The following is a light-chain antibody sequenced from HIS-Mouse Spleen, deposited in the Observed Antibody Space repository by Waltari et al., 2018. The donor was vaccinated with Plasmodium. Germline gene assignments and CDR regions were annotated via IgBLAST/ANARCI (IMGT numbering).Light chain of an antibody. CDR2: KAS. Sequence: IQMTKSPSTLSASVGARVTITCRASQSISSRLAWYQQKPGKAPKLLIYKASSLESGVPSRFSGSGSGTEFTLTISSLQPDDFATYYCQQYNSYSWTFGQGTKVEIK. J-gene: IGKJ1*01. CDR1: QSISSR. V-gene: IGKV1-5*03. CDR3: QQYNSYSWT.